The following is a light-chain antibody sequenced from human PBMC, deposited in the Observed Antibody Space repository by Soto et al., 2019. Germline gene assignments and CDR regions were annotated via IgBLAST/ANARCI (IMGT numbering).Light chain of an antibody. Sequence: IQMTQSPSTLSAYVGDTVTITCRASQSISYSLAWYQQKPGKPPTLLIHDASALESGVPSRFSCSGSGTEFTLTISSLQPDDSATYYCQQYDPFSTFGQGTKLEI. CDR3: QQYDPFST. CDR2: DAS. CDR1: QSISYS. J-gene: IGKJ2*01. V-gene: IGKV1-5*01.